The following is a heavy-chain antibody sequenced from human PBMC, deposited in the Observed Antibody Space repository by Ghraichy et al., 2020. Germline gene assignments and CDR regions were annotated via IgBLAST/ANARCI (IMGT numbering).Heavy chain of an antibody. J-gene: IGHJ4*02. Sequence: SETLSLTCAVYGGSFSGYYWSWIRQPPGKGLEWIGEINHSGSTNYNPSLKSRVTISVDTSKNQFSLKLSSVTAADTAVYYCARRKGSWYGYFDYWGQGTLVTVSS. V-gene: IGHV4-34*01. CDR2: INHSGST. CDR3: ARRKGSWYGYFDY. CDR1: GGSFSGYY. D-gene: IGHD6-13*01.